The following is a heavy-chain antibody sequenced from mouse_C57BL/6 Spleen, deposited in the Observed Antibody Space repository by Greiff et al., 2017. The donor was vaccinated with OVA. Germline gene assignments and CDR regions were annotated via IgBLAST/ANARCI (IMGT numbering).Heavy chain of an antibody. CDR3: ARGGGYDYAWFAY. J-gene: IGHJ3*01. CDR2: ISYDGSN. V-gene: IGHV3-6*01. Sequence: LLESGPGLVKPSQSLSLTCSVTGYSITSGYYWNWIRQFPGNKLEWMGYISYDGSNNYNPSLKNRIPITRDTSKNQFFLKLNSVTTEDTATYYCARGGGYDYAWFAYWGKGTLVTVSA. CDR1: GYSITSGYY. D-gene: IGHD2-4*01.